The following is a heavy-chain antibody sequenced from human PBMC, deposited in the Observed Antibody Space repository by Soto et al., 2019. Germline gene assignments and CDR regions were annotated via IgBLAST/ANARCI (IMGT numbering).Heavy chain of an antibody. CDR1: GFTFSSYD. CDR3: ARSPRVVSTIFGVPTPNYYYYYMDV. J-gene: IGHJ6*03. CDR2: IGTAGDT. D-gene: IGHD3-3*01. Sequence: GGSLRLSCAASGFTFSSYDMHWVRQATGKGLEWVSAIGTAGDTYYPGSVKGRFTISRENAKNSLYLQMNSLRAGDTAVYYCARSPRVVSTIFGVPTPNYYYYYMDVWSKGTTVTVSS. V-gene: IGHV3-13*01.